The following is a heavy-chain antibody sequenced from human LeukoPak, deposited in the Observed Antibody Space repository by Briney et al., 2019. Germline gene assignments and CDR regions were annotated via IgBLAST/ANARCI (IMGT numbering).Heavy chain of an antibody. D-gene: IGHD2-2*01. CDR2: IYYRGST. Sequence: SETLSLTCTVSGGSISSSSYYWGWIRQPPGKGPEWIGSIYYRGSTYYNPSLKSRVTISVDTSKNQLSLKLSSVTAADTAVYYCARHVGYCSSTSCYLDAFDIWGQGTMVTVSS. CDR1: GGSISSSSYY. V-gene: IGHV4-39*01. CDR3: ARHVGYCSSTSCYLDAFDI. J-gene: IGHJ3*02.